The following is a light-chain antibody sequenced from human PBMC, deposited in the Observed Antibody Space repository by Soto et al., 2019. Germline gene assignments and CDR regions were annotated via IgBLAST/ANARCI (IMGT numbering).Light chain of an antibody. V-gene: IGKV3-20*01. Sequence: EIVLTQSPGTLSLSPGERATLSCRASQSVSSYLAWYQQKPGQAPRLLIYGASSRANGIPDRFSGSGSGTHFTLSISRLEPEDFAVYYCQQYGSSPRTFGPGTKVDIK. CDR3: QQYGSSPRT. CDR2: GAS. J-gene: IGKJ3*01. CDR1: QSVSSY.